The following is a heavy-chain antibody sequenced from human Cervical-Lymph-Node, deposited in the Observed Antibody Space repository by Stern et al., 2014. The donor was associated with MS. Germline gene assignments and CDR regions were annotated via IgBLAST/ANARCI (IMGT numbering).Heavy chain of an antibody. D-gene: IGHD1-14*01. CDR1: GFTFSKNY. Sequence: EVQLVESGGGLIQPGGSLRLSCVASGFTFSKNYMSWVRQAPGKGLEWGSSIYSVCSTYYPDSVQGRFVISRDNSKNTLFLQMNSLRAEDTAVYYCARLVNRATRFDYWGQGTLVTVSS. J-gene: IGHJ4*02. CDR2: IYSVCST. CDR3: ARLVNRATRFDY. V-gene: IGHV3-53*01.